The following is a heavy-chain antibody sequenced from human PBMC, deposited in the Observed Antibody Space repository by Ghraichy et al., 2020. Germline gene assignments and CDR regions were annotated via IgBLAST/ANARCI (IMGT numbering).Heavy chain of an antibody. D-gene: IGHD6-13*01. CDR3: ARDSSYSKTN. Sequence: ASVKVSCKASGYTFTTYGISWVRQAPGQGLEWVGWISTYNGNANYAHKLQGRVTMTTDTSTSTAYLELRSLRSDDTAVYYCARDSSYSKTNWGQGTLVTVSS. CDR2: ISTYNGNA. J-gene: IGHJ4*02. V-gene: IGHV1-18*01. CDR1: GYTFTTYG.